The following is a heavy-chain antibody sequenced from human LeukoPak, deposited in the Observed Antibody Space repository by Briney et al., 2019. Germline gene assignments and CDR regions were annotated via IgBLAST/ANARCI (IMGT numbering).Heavy chain of an antibody. Sequence: GGSLRLSCAASGFTFSSYSMNWVRQAPGKGLEWVAVISYDGSNKYYADSVKGRFTISRDNSKNTLYLQMNSLRAEDTAVYYCAKDLGDYDFWSGYYHDYWGQGTLVTVSS. D-gene: IGHD3-3*01. J-gene: IGHJ4*02. V-gene: IGHV3-30*18. CDR3: AKDLGDYDFWSGYYHDY. CDR1: GFTFSSYS. CDR2: ISYDGSNK.